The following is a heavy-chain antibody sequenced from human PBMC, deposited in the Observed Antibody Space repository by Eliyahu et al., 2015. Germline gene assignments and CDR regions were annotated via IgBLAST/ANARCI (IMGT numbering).Heavy chain of an antibody. V-gene: IGHV2-26*01. J-gene: IGHJ5*02. CDR1: GFSXSNXRXG. CDR2: IFSNDEK. CDR3: ARILRPCSSTSCYSPPWFDP. Sequence: QVTLKESGPVLXKPTETLTLTCTVSGFSXSNXRXGXSWIRQPPGKALEXLAHIFSNDEKSYRTSLKSRLTIXKDTSKSQVVLTMTNMDPVDTATYYCARILRPCSSTSCYSPPWFDPWGQGTLVTVSS. D-gene: IGHD2-2*01.